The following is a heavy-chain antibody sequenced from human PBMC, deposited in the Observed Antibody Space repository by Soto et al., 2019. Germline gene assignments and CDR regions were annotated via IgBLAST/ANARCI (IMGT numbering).Heavy chain of an antibody. CDR2: INPSGGTT. V-gene: IGHV1-46*01. Sequence: ASVKASCKTSGYIFTSYYIHWVRQAPGQGLEWMGIINPSGGTTTYAQKFQGRVTMTRDTSTSTVYMELSSLRSEDTAVYYCARGPATAPDAYWGLGTLVTVSS. D-gene: IGHD2-2*01. CDR3: ARGPATAPDAY. J-gene: IGHJ4*02. CDR1: GYIFTSYY.